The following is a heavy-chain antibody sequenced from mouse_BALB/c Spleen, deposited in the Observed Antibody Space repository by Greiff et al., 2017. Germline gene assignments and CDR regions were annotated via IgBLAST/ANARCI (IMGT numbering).Heavy chain of an antibody. J-gene: IGHJ2*01. Sequence: EVQLQESGPGLVKPSQSLSLTCSVTGYSITSGYYWNWIRQFPGNKLEWMGYISYDGSNNYNPSLKNRISITRDTSKNQFFLKLNSVTTEDTATYYCARGGYGNYWFDYWGQGTTLTVSS. CDR3: ARGGYGNYWFDY. V-gene: IGHV3-6*02. D-gene: IGHD2-1*01. CDR2: ISYDGSN. CDR1: GYSITSGYY.